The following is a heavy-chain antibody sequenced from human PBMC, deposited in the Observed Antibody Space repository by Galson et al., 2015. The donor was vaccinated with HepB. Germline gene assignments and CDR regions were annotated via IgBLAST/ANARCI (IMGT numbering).Heavy chain of an antibody. CDR1: GGTFSSYS. CDR3: ARDRPYEPYEY. J-gene: IGHJ4*02. D-gene: IGHD2-8*01. CDR2: IIPNLGIA. Sequence: SVKVSCKASGGTFSSYSISWVRQAPGQGLEWMGRIIPNLGIANYAQKFQGRVTMTADKSTSTAYMELSSLRSEDTAVYYCARDRPYEPYEYWGQGTLVTVSS. V-gene: IGHV1-69*04.